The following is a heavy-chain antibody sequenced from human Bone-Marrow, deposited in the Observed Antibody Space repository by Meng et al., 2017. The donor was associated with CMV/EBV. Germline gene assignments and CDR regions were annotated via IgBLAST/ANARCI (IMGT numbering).Heavy chain of an antibody. CDR3: ARHREGAIAGRSKGFDY. CDR1: DGSISSSSYY. J-gene: IGHJ4*02. V-gene: IGHV4-39*01. CDR2: IYYSGST. D-gene: IGHD6-6*01. Sequence: SETLSLTCTVSDGSISSSSYYWGWIRQPPGKGLEWIGSIYYSGSTYCNPSLKSRVTISVDTSKNQFSMKLSSVTAADTAMYYCARHREGAIAGRSKGFDYWGQGTRVTVYS.